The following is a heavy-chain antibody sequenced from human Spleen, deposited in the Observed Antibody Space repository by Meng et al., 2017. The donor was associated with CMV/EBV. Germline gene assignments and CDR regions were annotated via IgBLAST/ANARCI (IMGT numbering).Heavy chain of an antibody. CDR2: ISAYNADT. D-gene: IGHD3-3*01. CDR1: GYTFTSYG. V-gene: IGHV1-18*01. J-gene: IGHJ3*02. CDR3: ARDRAGYAFWSAQHYPDVFDI. Sequence: ASVKVSCKTSGYTFTSYGINWVRQAPGQGLEWLGWISAYNADTKYAEKFQGRVTMNTDTSTTTSYMDLRGLRYDDTAVYYCARDRAGYAFWSAQHYPDVFDIWGQGTMVTVSS.